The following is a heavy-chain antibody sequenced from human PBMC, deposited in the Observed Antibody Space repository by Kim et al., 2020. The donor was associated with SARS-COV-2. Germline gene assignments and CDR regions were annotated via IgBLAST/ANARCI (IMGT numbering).Heavy chain of an antibody. V-gene: IGHV3-33*01. CDR2: IWYDGSNK. Sequence: GGSLRLSCAASGFTFISYCMHWVRQAPGKGLEWVAVIWYDGSNKYYADSVKGRFTISRDNSKNTLYLQMNSLRAEDTAVYYCAREPSDTLLSFDYWGQGTLVTVSS. J-gene: IGHJ4*02. D-gene: IGHD1-26*01. CDR1: GFTFISYC. CDR3: AREPSDTLLSFDY.